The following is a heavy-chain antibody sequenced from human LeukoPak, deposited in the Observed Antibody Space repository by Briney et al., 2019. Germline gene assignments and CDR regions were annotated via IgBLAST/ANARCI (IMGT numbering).Heavy chain of an antibody. V-gene: IGHV4-4*02. CDR1: GGSISSSNW. CDR2: IYHSGST. J-gene: IGHJ4*02. Sequence: HPSETLSLTCAVSGGSISSSNWWSWVRQPPGKGLEWIGEIYHSGSTNYNPSLKSRVTISVDKSKNQFSLKLSSVTAADTAVYYCVSLGCDGYSSGWYPCGDYWGQGTLVTVSS. CDR3: VSLGCDGYSSGWYPCGDY. D-gene: IGHD6-19*01.